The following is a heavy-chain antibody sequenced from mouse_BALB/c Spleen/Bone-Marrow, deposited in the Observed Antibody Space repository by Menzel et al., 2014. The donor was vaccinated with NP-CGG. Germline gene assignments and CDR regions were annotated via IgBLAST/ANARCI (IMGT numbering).Heavy chain of an antibody. CDR1: GFDFSRYW. CDR2: INPDSSTI. D-gene: IGHD2-3*01. CDR3: AREGGGDGYPFAY. V-gene: IGHV4-1*02. J-gene: IGHJ3*01. Sequence: EVQGVESGGGLVQPGGSLKLSCAASGFDFSRYWMSWVRQAPGKGLEWIGEINPDSSTINYTPSLKDKFIISRDNAKNTLYLQMSKVRSEDTALYYCAREGGGDGYPFAYWGQGTLVTVSA.